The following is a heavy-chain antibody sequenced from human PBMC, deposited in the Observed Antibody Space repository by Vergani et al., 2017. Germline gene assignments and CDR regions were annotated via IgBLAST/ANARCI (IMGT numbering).Heavy chain of an antibody. Sequence: QVQLVQSGAEVKKPGASVKVSCKVSGYTLTELSMHWVRQAPGKGLEWMGGFDPEDGETIYAQKFQGRVTMTEDTSTDTAYMELSSLRSEDTAVYYCATRAAFTMFELTPNWFDPWGQGTLVTVSS. CDR3: ATRAAFTMFELTPNWFDP. D-gene: IGHD3-3*01. V-gene: IGHV1-24*01. CDR2: FDPEDGET. J-gene: IGHJ5*02. CDR1: GYTLTELS.